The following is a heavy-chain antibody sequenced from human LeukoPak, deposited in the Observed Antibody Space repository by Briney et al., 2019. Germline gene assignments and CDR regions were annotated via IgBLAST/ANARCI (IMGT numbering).Heavy chain of an antibody. J-gene: IGHJ5*02. D-gene: IGHD2-15*01. V-gene: IGHV4-59*01. Sequence: SETLSLTCTVSGGSISSYYWSCIRQPPGKGLEWIGYIYYSGSTNYNPSLKSRVAISVDTSKNQFSLKLTSVTAADTAVYYCARGVVAARFWFDPWGQGTLVTVSS. CDR2: IYYSGST. CDR1: GGSISSYY. CDR3: ARGVVAARFWFDP.